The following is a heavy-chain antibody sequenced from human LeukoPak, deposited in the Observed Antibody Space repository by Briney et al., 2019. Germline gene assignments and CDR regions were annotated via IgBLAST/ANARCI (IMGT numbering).Heavy chain of an antibody. CDR2: IIPIFGTA. CDR3: ARSRDSNTQSDY. Sequence: SVKLSCKASGGTFSSYAISWVRQAHGQGLEWMGGIIPIFGTANYAQKFQGRVTITADESTSTAYMELSSLRSEDTAVYYCARSRDSNTQSDYWGQGTLVTVSS. V-gene: IGHV1-69*13. J-gene: IGHJ4*02. D-gene: IGHD2-2*02. CDR1: GGTFSSYA.